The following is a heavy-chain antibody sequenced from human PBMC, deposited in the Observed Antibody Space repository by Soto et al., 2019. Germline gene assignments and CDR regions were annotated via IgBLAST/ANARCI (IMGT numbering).Heavy chain of an antibody. CDR3: AKTYGSGIFSGDDYYMDV. V-gene: IGHV3-23*01. CDR2: VTDGGDST. J-gene: IGHJ6*03. Sequence: EVQMLESGGGLVQPGGSLRLSCVASGLTFSDYAMSWVRQAPGKGLEWVSLVTDGGDSTYYADSVRGRFTISKDNSKNTLFRQMSSLSAEDTAVYYWAKTYGSGIFSGDDYYMDVWGKATTVTVSS. CDR1: GLTFSDYA. D-gene: IGHD3-10*01.